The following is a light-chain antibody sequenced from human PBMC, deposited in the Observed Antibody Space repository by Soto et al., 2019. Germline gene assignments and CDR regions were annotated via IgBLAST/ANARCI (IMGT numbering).Light chain of an antibody. CDR2: RIS. Sequence: DVVLTQSPLSLPVTLGQPASISCRSSQSLVHSDGNTYLNWFQQRPGQSPRRLIYRISNRESGVPDRFSGSGSATDFTLTISRVEAEDAAIYYCMQGTHWPRTIGQGTELEIK. V-gene: IGKV2-30*02. J-gene: IGKJ2*01. CDR1: QSLVHSDGNTY. CDR3: MQGTHWPRT.